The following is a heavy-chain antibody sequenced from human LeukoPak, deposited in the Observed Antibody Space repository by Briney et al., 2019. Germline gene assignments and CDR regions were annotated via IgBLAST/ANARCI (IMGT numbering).Heavy chain of an antibody. CDR2: IYPGDSDT. Sequence: GESPKISCKGSGYSFSSYWIGWVRQMPGKGLEWMGIIYPGDSDTSYSPSFQGQVTISADKSISTAYLQWSSLKASDTAMYYCARSLRLGDPGYIDYWGQGTLVTVSS. J-gene: IGHJ4*02. CDR3: ARSLRLGDPGYIDY. CDR1: GYSFSSYW. V-gene: IGHV5-51*01. D-gene: IGHD3-16*01.